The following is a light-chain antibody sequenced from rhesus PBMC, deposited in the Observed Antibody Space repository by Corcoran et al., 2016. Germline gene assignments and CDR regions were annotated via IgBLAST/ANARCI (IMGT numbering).Light chain of an antibody. J-gene: IGKJ3*01. V-gene: IGKV1-43*02. CDR2: DAS. CDR1: QGINNY. CDR3: PQYNSDPVT. Sequence: DIQMTQSPSSLSSSVGDRVTITCRASQGINNYLSWYQKKPGKAPKLLIYDASTLQSGVPCRFRVSGSGTDFTLTFSSLQPEDFATYYCPQYNSDPVTFGPGTKLDIK.